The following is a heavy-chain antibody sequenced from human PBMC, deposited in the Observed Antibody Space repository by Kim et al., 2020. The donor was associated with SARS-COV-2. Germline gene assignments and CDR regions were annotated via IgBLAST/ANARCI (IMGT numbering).Heavy chain of an antibody. D-gene: IGHD3-10*01. CDR3: GRPSSSHFDF. CDR2: ISNDGTTA. J-gene: IGHJ4*02. Sequence: GGSLRLSCAASGFIFRNFGMHWVRQAPGKGLAWVAFISNDGTTAIYADSVRGRFTISRDYSEHKLYLQMDSLSAGETAVYYCGRPSSSHFDFWGQGTLVTVSS. V-gene: IGHV3-33*05. CDR1: GFIFRNFG.